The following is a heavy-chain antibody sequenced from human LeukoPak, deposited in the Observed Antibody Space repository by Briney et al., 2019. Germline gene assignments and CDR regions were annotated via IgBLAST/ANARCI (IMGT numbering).Heavy chain of an antibody. Sequence: GGSLRLSCAASGFTFNLYAMTWVRQAPGKGLEWVSTFYETLKTDYADSVKGRFTISRDTCNNMLYLQMNSLRTEDTAIYYCAKRGAGSGGLHYWGQGTLVTVSS. J-gene: IGHJ4*02. V-gene: IGHV3-23*01. CDR1: GFTFNLYA. D-gene: IGHD6-19*01. CDR2: FYETLKT. CDR3: AKRGAGSGGLHY.